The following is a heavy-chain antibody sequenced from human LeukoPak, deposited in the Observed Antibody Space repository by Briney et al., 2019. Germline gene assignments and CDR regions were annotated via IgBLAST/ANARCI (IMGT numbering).Heavy chain of an antibody. V-gene: IGHV3-30*18. CDR2: ISYDGSNQ. D-gene: IGHD3-10*01. J-gene: IGHJ4*02. Sequence: GRSLRLPCAASGFTFSTNGMHWVRQAPGKGLEWVAVISYDGSNQYYAGSAKGRFTISRDNSKSTVHLQMNSLRAEDTAVYYCAKERPGRFGELLDYWGQGTLVTVSS. CDR3: AKERPGRFGELLDY. CDR1: GFTFSTNG.